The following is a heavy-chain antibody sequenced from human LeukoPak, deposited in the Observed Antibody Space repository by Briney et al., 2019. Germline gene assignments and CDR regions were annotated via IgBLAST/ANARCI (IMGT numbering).Heavy chain of an antibody. CDR1: GGSVSSGSYY. CDR2: IYYSGST. CDR3: ARTTPRSGWMGTWYYFDY. Sequence: SETLSLTCTVSGGSVSSGSYYWSWIRQPPGKGLEWIGYIYYSGSTNYNPSLKSRVTISVDTSKNQFSLKLSSVTAADTAVYYCARTTPRSGWMGTWYYFDYWGQGTLVTVSS. D-gene: IGHD2-15*01. V-gene: IGHV4-61*01. J-gene: IGHJ4*02.